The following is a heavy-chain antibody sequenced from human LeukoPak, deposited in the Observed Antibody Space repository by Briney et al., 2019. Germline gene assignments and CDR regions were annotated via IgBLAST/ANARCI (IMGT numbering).Heavy chain of an antibody. CDR2: ISAYNGNT. CDR1: GYTFTSYG. V-gene: IGHV1-18*01. CDR3: ARDPNTYSNYYHMDV. D-gene: IGHD4-11*01. Sequence: ASVKVSCKASGYTFTSYGISWVRQAPGQGLEWMGWISAYNGNTNYAQKLQGRVTMTTDTSTSTAYMELRSLRSDDTAVYYCARDPNTYSNYYHMDVWGKGTTVTVSS. J-gene: IGHJ6*03.